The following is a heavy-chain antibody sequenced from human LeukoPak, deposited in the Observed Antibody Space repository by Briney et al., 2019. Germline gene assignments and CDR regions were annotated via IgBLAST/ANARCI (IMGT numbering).Heavy chain of an antibody. CDR1: GFTFSNHA. CDR3: VRQQTPHGNFDY. D-gene: IGHD1-26*01. J-gene: IGHJ4*02. V-gene: IGHV3-13*01. Sequence: GGSLRLSCAASGFTFSNHAMHWVRQATGKGLEWVSAIGTAGDTFYPGSVKGRFTISRENAKNSLSLQMNSLRAEDTAVYYCVRQQTPHGNFDYWGQGTLVTVSS. CDR2: IGTAGDT.